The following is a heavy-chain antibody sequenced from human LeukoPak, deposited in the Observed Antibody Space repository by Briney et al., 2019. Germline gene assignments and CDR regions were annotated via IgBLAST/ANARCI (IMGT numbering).Heavy chain of an antibody. Sequence: PGGSLRLSCAPSGFTFNTFNMNWFRQAPGKGLEWVSSINSGGDYKYYADSVKGRFTTSRDNAKNSLSLQLSSLRVEDTAIYYRARGHYDVLASSYKWTPDYWGQGTLVTVSS. V-gene: IGHV3-21*01. CDR1: GFTFNTFN. CDR2: INSGGDYK. J-gene: IGHJ4*02. CDR3: ARGHYDVLASSYKWTPDY. D-gene: IGHD3-9*01.